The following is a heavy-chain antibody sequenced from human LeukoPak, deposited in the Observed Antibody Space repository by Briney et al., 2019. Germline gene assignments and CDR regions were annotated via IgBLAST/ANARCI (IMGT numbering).Heavy chain of an antibody. D-gene: IGHD6-13*01. V-gene: IGHV4-39*01. J-gene: IGHJ5*02. CDR3: AGGIAAAGTGWFDP. Sequence: IPSETLSLTCTVSGGSISSGSYCWGWIRQPPGKGLEWIGSIYYSGSTYYNPPLKSRVTISVDTSKNQFSLKLSSVTAADTAVYYCAGGIAAAGTGWFDPWGQGTLVTVSS. CDR1: GGSISSGSYC. CDR2: IYYSGST.